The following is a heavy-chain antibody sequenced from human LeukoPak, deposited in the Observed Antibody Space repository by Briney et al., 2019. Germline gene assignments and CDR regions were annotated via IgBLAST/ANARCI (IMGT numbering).Heavy chain of an antibody. CDR2: IYHSGST. J-gene: IGHJ1*01. CDR1: GGSISSGGYY. D-gene: IGHD3-10*01. CDR3: ARGGVRGVIPAQPKYFQH. V-gene: IGHV4-30-2*01. Sequence: SETLSLTCTVSGGSISSGGYYWSWIRQPPGKGLEWIGYIYHSGSTYYNPSLKSRVTISVDTSKNQFSLKLSSVTAADTAVYYCARGGVRGVIPAQPKYFQHWGQGTLVTVSS.